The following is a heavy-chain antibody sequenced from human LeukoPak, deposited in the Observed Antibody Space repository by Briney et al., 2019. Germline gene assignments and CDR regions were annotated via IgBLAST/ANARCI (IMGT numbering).Heavy chain of an antibody. CDR1: GFTLSDYY. CDR2: INIGGTNT. Sequence: KPGGSLRLSCAASGFTLSDYYMSWIRQAPGKGLEWLSYINIGGTNTHYADSVKGRFTISRDNAKKSLYLEMNNLRAEDTAVYYCATDGAGFDTWGQGVLVTVSS. V-gene: IGHV3-11*01. CDR3: ATDGAGFDT. J-gene: IGHJ5*02.